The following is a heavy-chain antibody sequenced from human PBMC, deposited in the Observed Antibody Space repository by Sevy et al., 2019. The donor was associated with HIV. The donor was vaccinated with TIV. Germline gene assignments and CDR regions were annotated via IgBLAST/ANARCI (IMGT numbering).Heavy chain of an antibody. CDR1: GFTFSSYW. CDR3: ARVRRRFDSSGYWIDI. J-gene: IGHJ3*02. CDR2: IKQDGSEK. V-gene: IGHV3-7*01. Sequence: GGSLRLSCAASGFTFSSYWMSWVRQAPGKGLGWVANIKQDGSEKYYVDSVKGRFTISRDNAKNSLYLQMNSLRAEDTAVYYCARVRRRFDSSGYWIDIWGQGTMVTVSS. D-gene: IGHD3-22*01.